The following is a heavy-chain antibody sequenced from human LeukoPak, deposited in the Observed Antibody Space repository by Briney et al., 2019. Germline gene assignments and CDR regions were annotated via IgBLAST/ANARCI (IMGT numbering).Heavy chain of an antibody. V-gene: IGHV4-34*01. Sequence: SETLSLTCAVYGGSFSGYYWSWIRQPPGKGLEWIGEINHSGSTNYNPSLKSRVTISVDTSKNQFSLKLSSVTAADTAVYYCARAGYTSSWAPFDYWGQGTLVTVSS. D-gene: IGHD6-13*01. CDR2: INHSGST. CDR3: ARAGYTSSWAPFDY. J-gene: IGHJ4*02. CDR1: GGSFSGYY.